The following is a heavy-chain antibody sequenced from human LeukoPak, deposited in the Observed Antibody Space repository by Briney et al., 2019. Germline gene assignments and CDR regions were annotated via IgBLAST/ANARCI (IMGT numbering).Heavy chain of an antibody. CDR1: GFTVSSNY. V-gene: IGHV3-30*18. Sequence: GGSLRLSCAASGFTVSSNYMSWVRQAPGKGLEWVAVISYDGSNKYYADSVKGRFTISRDNSKNTLYLQMNSLRAEDTAVYYCAKEGSGGWYEYYFDYWGQGTLVTVSS. J-gene: IGHJ4*02. CDR2: ISYDGSNK. D-gene: IGHD6-19*01. CDR3: AKEGSGGWYEYYFDY.